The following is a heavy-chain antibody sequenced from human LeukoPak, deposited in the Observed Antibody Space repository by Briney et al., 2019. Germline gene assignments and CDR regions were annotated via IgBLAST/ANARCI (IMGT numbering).Heavy chain of an antibody. Sequence: SETLSLTCTVSGVSISSSNSYWGWIRQPPGKGLEWIGYIYYTGSTNHNPSLKSRVTISVDTSKNQFSLKLSSVTAADTAVYYCARVVYSGYDFRGAMDVWGKGTTVTVSS. CDR3: ARVVYSGYDFRGAMDV. J-gene: IGHJ6*03. CDR2: IYYTGST. CDR1: GVSISSSNSY. V-gene: IGHV4-61*05. D-gene: IGHD5-12*01.